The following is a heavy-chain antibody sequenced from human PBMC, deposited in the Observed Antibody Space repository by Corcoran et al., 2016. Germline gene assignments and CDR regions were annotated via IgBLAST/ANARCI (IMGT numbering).Heavy chain of an antibody. V-gene: IGHV4-38-2*02. CDR1: GYSISSGYY. Sequence: QVQLQESGPGLVKPSETLSLTCTVSGYSISSGYYWGWIRQPPGKGLEWIGSIYHSGSTYYNPSLKSRVTISVDTSKNQFSLKLSSVTAADTAVYYCARVLITMVRGAYFDYWGQGTLVTVSS. J-gene: IGHJ4*02. CDR2: IYHSGST. CDR3: ARVLITMVRGAYFDY. D-gene: IGHD3-10*01.